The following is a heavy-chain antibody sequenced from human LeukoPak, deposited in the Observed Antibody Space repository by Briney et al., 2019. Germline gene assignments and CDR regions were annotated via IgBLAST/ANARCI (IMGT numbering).Heavy chain of an antibody. CDR1: GFIFSNYA. CDR3: AKTIRTYGDYHTLDY. Sequence: GGSLRLSCAASGFIFSNYAMHWVRQAPGEGLEWVAAISYDGNNKYDVDSVKGRFTISRDNSKNTLYLQMNSLRPEDSATYYCAKTIRTYGDYHTLDYWGQGTLVTVSS. J-gene: IGHJ4*02. CDR2: ISYDGNNK. V-gene: IGHV3-30*04. D-gene: IGHD4-17*01.